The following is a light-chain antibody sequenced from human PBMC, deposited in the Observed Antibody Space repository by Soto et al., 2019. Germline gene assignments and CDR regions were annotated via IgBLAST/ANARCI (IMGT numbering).Light chain of an antibody. CDR2: TVS. J-gene: IGKJ1*01. Sequence: DVVMPQSPLSLPVTLGQPASISCRSSQRLVYRYGYTYLHWFQQRPGQSPRRLIYTVSNRDSGVPYIFSGSGPGTDFTLKVSRVEAEDVVDYYCLQGTHWPRTFGQGTKGEIK. V-gene: IGKV2-30*01. CDR3: LQGTHWPRT. CDR1: QRLVYRYGYTY.